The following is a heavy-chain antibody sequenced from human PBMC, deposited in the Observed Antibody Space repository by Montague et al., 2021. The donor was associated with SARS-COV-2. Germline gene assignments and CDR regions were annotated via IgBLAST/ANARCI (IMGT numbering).Heavy chain of an antibody. CDR2: IHYTGNT. V-gene: IGHV4-59*08. J-gene: IGHJ4*02. Sequence: SETLSLTCTVSGGSINGYYWSWIRQSPGKGLDWIGYIHYTGNTNYNPSLKGRVTISLDTSKSQFSLRLSSVTAADTAVYSCARLQTGSYVFDYWGEGTLVTVSS. CDR1: GGSINGYY. D-gene: IGHD1-26*01. CDR3: ARLQTGSYVFDY.